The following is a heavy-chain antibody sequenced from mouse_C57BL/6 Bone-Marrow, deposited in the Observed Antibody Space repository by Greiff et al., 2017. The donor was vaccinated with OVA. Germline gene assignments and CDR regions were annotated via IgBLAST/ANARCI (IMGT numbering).Heavy chain of an antibody. CDR1: GYTFTNYW. CDR2: IYPGGGYT. V-gene: IGHV1-63*01. J-gene: IGHJ4*01. D-gene: IGHD1-1*01. CDR3: AREAVVRYYAMDD. Sequence: VQLQQSGAELVRPGTSVKMSCKASGYTFTNYWIGWAKQRPGHGLEWIGDIYPGGGYTNYNEKFKGKATLTADKSSSTAYMQFSSLTSEDSAIYYCAREAVVRYYAMDDWGQGTSVTVSS.